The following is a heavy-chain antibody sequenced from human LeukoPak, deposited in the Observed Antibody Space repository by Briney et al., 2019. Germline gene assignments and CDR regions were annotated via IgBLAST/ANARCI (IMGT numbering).Heavy chain of an antibody. V-gene: IGHV1-69*13. J-gene: IGHJ1*01. CDR2: IIPIFGTA. Sequence: ASVKVSCKASGGTFSSYAISWVRQAPGQGLEWMVGIIPIFGTANYAQKFQGRVTITADESTSTAYMELSSLRSEDTAVYYCARASSGYYAYHLDFQHWGQGTLVTVSS. CDR1: GGTFSSYA. CDR3: ARASSGYYAYHLDFQH. D-gene: IGHD3-22*01.